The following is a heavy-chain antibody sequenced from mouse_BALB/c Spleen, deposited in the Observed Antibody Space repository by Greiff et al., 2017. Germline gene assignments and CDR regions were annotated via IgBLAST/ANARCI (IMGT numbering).Heavy chain of an antibody. Sequence: VQLVESGPGLVAPSQSLSITCTVSGFSLTSYGVHWVRQPPGKGLEWLGVIWAGGSTNYNSALMSRLSISKDNSKSQVFLKMNSLQTDDTAMYYCARGLLRLRLYWYFDVWGAGTTVTVSS. D-gene: IGHD1-2*01. CDR3: ARGLLRLRLYWYFDV. CDR2: IWAGGST. V-gene: IGHV2-9*02. J-gene: IGHJ1*01. CDR1: GFSLTSYG.